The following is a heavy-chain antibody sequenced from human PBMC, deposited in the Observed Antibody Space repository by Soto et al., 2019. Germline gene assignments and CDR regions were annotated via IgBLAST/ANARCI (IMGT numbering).Heavy chain of an antibody. CDR3: ARGAVAVASTYYFDY. V-gene: IGHV4-61*01. D-gene: IGHD6-19*01. Sequence: LSLTCTVSGGSVSSGSYYWSWIRQPPGKGLEWIGYIYYSGSTNYNPSLKSRVTISVDTSKNQFSLKLSSVTAADTAVYYCARGAVAVASTYYFDYWGQGTLVTVSS. J-gene: IGHJ4*02. CDR1: GGSVSSGSYY. CDR2: IYYSGST.